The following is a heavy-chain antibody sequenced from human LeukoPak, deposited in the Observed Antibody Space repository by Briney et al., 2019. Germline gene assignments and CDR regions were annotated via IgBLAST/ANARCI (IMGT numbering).Heavy chain of an antibody. J-gene: IGHJ4*02. V-gene: IGHV3-23*01. D-gene: IGHD3-22*01. CDR3: AKGYDYESSGYPQPFDY. CDR1: GFTFGSYA. CDR2: ISDSGGSA. Sequence: GGSLGLSCAASGFTFGSYAMSWVRQAPGKGLEWVSAISDSGGSAYYTDSVKGRFTISRDNSRNTLYLQMNSLRAEDSALYFCAKGYDYESSGYPQPFDYWGQGTLVTVSS.